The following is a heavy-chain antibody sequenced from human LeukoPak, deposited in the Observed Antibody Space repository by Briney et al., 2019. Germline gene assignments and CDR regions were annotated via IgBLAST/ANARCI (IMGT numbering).Heavy chain of an antibody. CDR2: IIPILGIA. V-gene: IGHV1-69*04. CDR1: GGTFSSYA. CDR3: ARDWRVRRVIPFDY. Sequence: SVKVSCKASGGTFSSYAISWVRQAPGQGLEWMGRIIPILGIANYAQKFQGRVTITADKSTSTAYMELSSLRSEDTAVYYCARDWRVRRVIPFDYWGQGTLVTVSS. D-gene: IGHD3-10*01. J-gene: IGHJ4*02.